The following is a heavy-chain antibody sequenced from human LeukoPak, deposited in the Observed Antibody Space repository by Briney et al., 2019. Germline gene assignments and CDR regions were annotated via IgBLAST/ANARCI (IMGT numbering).Heavy chain of an antibody. Sequence: SETLSLTWGVSGVTITVTTWGGWVPQPPGQGLEWIGEVSLSGLTNYNPSLSSRVIMALDTSKNHLSLHLASVTAADTAAYYCSRENAAFSPFGYWGQGYLVTVLS. J-gene: IGHJ4*02. D-gene: IGHD6-25*01. CDR1: GVTITVTTW. CDR2: VSLSGLT. CDR3: SRENAAFSPFGY. V-gene: IGHV4-4*02.